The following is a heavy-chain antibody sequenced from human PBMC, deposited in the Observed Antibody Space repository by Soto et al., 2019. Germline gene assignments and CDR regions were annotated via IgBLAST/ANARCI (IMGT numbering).Heavy chain of an antibody. CDR1: GFAFCDYA. D-gene: IGHD4-17*01. CDR3: TSYYVDYAIYYYGMDV. V-gene: IGHV3-49*03. Sequence: SLGVSCTACGFAFCDYAMIWFRQAPGKGLEWVGFIRSKAYGGTTEYAASVKGRFTVSRDDSKSIDYLQMNSLKTEDTAVYYCTSYYVDYAIYYYGMDVWGQGTKVTV. CDR2: IRSKAYGGTT. J-gene: IGHJ6*02.